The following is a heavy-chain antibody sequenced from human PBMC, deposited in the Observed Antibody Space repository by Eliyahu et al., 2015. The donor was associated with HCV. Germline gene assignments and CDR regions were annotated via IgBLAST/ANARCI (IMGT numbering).Heavy chain of an antibody. CDR3: ARGEVHNGYDHPVDY. V-gene: IGHV1-18*01. CDR1: GYTFSNYG. Sequence: QVQLVQSGAEVKKPGASVKVSCKASGYTFSNYGISWVRQAPGQGPEWMGWIKRFPGNTNYAHKFQGRVTMATDTSATTAFMELRSLRSDDTAVYYCARGEVHNGYDHPVDYWGQGTLVTVSS. CDR2: IKRFPGNT. D-gene: IGHD5-12*01. J-gene: IGHJ4*02.